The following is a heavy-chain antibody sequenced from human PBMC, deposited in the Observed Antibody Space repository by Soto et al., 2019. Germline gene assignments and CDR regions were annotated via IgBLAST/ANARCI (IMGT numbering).Heavy chain of an antibody. D-gene: IGHD3-3*01. Sequence: SETLSLTCAVYGGSFSGYYRSWIRQPPGKGLEWIGEINHSGSTNYNPSLKSRVTISVDTSKNQFSQKLSSVTAADTAVYYCARGYFYDFWSGYYSNNWFDPWGQGTLVTVSS. CDR1: GGSFSGYY. CDR2: INHSGST. J-gene: IGHJ5*02. V-gene: IGHV4-34*01. CDR3: ARGYFYDFWSGYYSNNWFDP.